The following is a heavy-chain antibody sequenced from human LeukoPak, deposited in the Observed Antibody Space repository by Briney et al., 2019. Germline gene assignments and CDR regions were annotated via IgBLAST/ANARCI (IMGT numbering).Heavy chain of an antibody. J-gene: IGHJ4*02. Sequence: PSETLSLTCAVYGGSFSGYYWSWIRQPPGKGPEWIGEINHMGTTNYNPSLKSRVTISVDTSKKQFSLKVTSVTAADTAVYYCARGGNVLVVTQKKKKPFDYWGQGTLVTVSS. CDR1: GGSFSGYY. V-gene: IGHV4-34*01. D-gene: IGHD2-8*02. CDR3: ARGGNVLVVTQKKKKPFDY. CDR2: INHMGTT.